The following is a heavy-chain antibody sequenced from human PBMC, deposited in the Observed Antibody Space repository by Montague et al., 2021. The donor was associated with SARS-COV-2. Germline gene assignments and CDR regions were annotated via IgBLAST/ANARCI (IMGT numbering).Heavy chain of an antibody. CDR3: AREDYSNAWFDP. CDR2: IYYSGST. D-gene: IGHD4-11*01. J-gene: IGHJ5*02. Sequence: SETLSLTCTVSGGSISSSSYYWGWIRQPPGKGLEWIGSIYYSGSTYYNPSLKSRVTISVDTSKNQFSLKLNSVTAADTAVYYCAREDYSNAWFDPWGQGTLVTVSS. V-gene: IGHV4-39*07. CDR1: GGSISSSSYY.